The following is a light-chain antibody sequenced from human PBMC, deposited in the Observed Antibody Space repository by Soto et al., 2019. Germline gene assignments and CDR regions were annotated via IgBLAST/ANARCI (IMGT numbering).Light chain of an antibody. CDR1: QSITNW. CDR2: DAS. Sequence: DIQMTQSPSTLSASVGDRVTITCRASQSITNWLAWYQHKPGNAPKLLVYDASSLESGVPSRFSGSGSGTEVTLTISSLQPDDFATYYCQQYNSYSPLTFGPGTKVDIK. V-gene: IGKV1-5*01. J-gene: IGKJ3*01. CDR3: QQYNSYSPLT.